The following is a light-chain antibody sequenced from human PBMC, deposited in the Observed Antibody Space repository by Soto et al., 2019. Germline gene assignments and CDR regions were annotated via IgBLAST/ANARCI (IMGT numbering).Light chain of an antibody. CDR1: QTISRDD. CDR2: ATS. J-gene: IGKJ3*01. V-gene: IGKV3-20*01. Sequence: EIVLTQSPGTLSLSPGETATLSCRTSQTISRDDLAWYQQRPGQAPRLLVSATSRRATGIPDRFYGYGSGTEFTLTISSLEPGDFGVYYCYQYYTSPHTFGPGTRVDIK. CDR3: YQYYTSPHT.